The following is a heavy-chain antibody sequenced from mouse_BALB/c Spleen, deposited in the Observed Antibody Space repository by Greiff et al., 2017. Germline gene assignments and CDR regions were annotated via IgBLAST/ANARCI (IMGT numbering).Heavy chain of an antibody. CDR1: GYSITSGYY. J-gene: IGHJ2*01. Sequence: EVQLQESGPGLVKPSQSLSLTCSVTGYSITSGYYWNWIRQFPGNKLEWMGYISYGGSNNYNPSLKNRISITRDTSKNQFFLKLNSVTTEDTATYYCARDWEYYGSSFFDYWGQGTTLTVSS. CDR2: ISYGGSN. V-gene: IGHV3-6*02. D-gene: IGHD1-1*01. CDR3: ARDWEYYGSSFFDY.